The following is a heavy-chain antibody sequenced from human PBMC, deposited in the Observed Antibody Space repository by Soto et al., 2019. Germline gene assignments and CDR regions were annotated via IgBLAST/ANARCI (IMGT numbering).Heavy chain of an antibody. V-gene: IGHV1-69*01. J-gene: IGHJ6*02. D-gene: IGHD2-21*02. CDR3: ARDQLAYCGGDCYSHYYGMDV. CDR2: IIPIFGTA. Sequence: QVQLVQSGAEVKKPGSSVKVSCKASGGTFSSYAISWVRQAPGQGLEWMGGIIPIFGTANYAQKFQGRVTITADESTSTAYMELSSLRSEDTAVYYCARDQLAYCGGDCYSHYYGMDVWGQWTTVTVSS. CDR1: GGTFSSYA.